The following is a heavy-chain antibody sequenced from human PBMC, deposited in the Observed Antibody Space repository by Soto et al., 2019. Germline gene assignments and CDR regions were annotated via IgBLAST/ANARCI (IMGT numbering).Heavy chain of an antibody. J-gene: IGHJ4*02. CDR1: GDSIGSNVW. Sequence: SETLSLTCAVSGDSIGSNVWWSWVRQPPGKGLEWIGEVYHNGLTDYNPSLKGRVTMSADTSKNQFSLNVTSVTAADTAMYYCERDAAVPGETDRFDYWGQGTLVTVYS. CDR3: ERDAAVPGETDRFDY. V-gene: IGHV4-4*02. CDR2: VYHNGLT. D-gene: IGHD6-19*01.